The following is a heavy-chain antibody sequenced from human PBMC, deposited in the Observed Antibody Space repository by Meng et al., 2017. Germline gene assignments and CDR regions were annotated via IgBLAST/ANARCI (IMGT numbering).Heavy chain of an antibody. Sequence: ASVKVSCKASGYTFTGYYMHWVRQAPGQGPEWMGWINPNSGGTNYAQKFQGRVTMTRDTSISTAYMELSRLRSDDTAVYYCAREEGLLSSYSGYDQGSAFDIWGQGTMVTVSS. CDR3: AREEGLLSSYSGYDQGSAFDI. CDR2: INPNSGGT. J-gene: IGHJ3*02. CDR1: GYTFTGYY. V-gene: IGHV1-2*02. D-gene: IGHD5-12*01.